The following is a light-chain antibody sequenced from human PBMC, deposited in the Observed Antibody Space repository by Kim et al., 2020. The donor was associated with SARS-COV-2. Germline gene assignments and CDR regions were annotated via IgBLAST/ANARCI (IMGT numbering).Light chain of an antibody. CDR3: SSYTSSGSLV. V-gene: IGLV2-14*03. Sequence: QSALTQPASVSGSPGQSITISCTGTSGDIGANNYVSWYQQHPGKAPKLIIYTVTNRPPGVSNRFSGSKSGYTASLTISGLQAEDEADYYCSSYTSSGSLVFGSGTKVTV. CDR2: TVT. CDR1: SGDIGANNY. J-gene: IGLJ1*01.